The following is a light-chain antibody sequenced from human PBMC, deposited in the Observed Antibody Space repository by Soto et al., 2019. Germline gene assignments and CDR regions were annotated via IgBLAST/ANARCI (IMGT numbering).Light chain of an antibody. V-gene: IGKV3-20*01. Sequence: DIVLTQSPGSLSLSPGESAALSCRASQSVRDDYFAWYQQRPGQAPRLLISFASRRAAGIPDRFSGSGSGTDFTLTLSRVEPEDLAVYFCQQYGSSPRTFGQGTKLEIK. CDR1: QSVRDDY. CDR2: FAS. CDR3: QQYGSSPRT. J-gene: IGKJ2*01.